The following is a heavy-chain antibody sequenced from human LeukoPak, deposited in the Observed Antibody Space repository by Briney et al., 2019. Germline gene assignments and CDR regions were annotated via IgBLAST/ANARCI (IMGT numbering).Heavy chain of an antibody. V-gene: IGHV3-30*04. Sequence: PGRSLRPFRAAAALTLSTYAMRSVRQAPGKGLECVAVISYDGSNKYYADSVKGRFTISRDKSKNTLYLQMNSLRDEDTAVYYCARAHPYDSSGYYYYYYGMDVWGLGTTVTVSS. CDR2: ISYDGSNK. CDR3: ARAHPYDSSGYYYYYYGMDV. J-gene: IGHJ6*02. D-gene: IGHD3-22*01. CDR1: ALTLSTYA.